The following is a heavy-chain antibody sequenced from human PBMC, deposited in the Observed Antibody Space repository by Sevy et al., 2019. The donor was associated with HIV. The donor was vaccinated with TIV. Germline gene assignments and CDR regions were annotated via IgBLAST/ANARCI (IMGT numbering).Heavy chain of an antibody. Sequence: ASVKVSCKASGYTFTSYGISWVRQAPGQGLEWMGWISAYNGNTNYAQTLQGRVTMTTDTSTSTAYMELRSLRSDDTAVYYCARDPPTRSYYDSSLDYWGQGTLVTVSS. V-gene: IGHV1-18*01. CDR1: GYTFTSYG. D-gene: IGHD3-22*01. CDR3: ARDPPTRSYYDSSLDY. J-gene: IGHJ4*02. CDR2: ISAYNGNT.